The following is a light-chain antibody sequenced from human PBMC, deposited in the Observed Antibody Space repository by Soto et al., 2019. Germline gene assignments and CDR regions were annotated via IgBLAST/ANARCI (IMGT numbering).Light chain of an antibody. CDR2: RXA. J-gene: IGKJ1*01. CDR3: QQYQWYSGT. CDR1: QTNASW. V-gene: IGKV1-5*03. Sequence: SQMTKSPSPLSASLXYRVPITSLASQTNASWFAXXQQXXGXTPNXXXDRXATLARGGPSRLSGSGSGTEFTLTINSLQPEYFATYYCQQYQWYSGTFGQGTKVDIK.